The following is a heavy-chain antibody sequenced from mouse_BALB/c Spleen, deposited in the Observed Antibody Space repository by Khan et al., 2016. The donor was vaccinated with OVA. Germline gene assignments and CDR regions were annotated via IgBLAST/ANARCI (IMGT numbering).Heavy chain of an antibody. V-gene: IGHV5-17*02. J-gene: IGHJ1*01. CDR1: GFTLSSFG. D-gene: IGHD1-3*01. Sequence: EVMLVESGGGLVQPGGSRKLSCVASGFTLSSFGMHWVRQAPMKGLEWVAYISSGSSTIYYVDTVKGRFTISRDNPTNTLFLQMTSLRSEDTAMYYCARSGDNFHWYFDVWGAGTSVTVSS. CDR2: ISSGSSTI. CDR3: ARSGDNFHWYFDV.